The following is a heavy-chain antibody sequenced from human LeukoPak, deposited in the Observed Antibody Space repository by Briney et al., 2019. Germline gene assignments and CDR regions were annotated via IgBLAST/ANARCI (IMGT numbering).Heavy chain of an antibody. CDR2: INPNSGST. D-gene: IGHD6-13*01. CDR3: AREYSTSWYSGYYYYMDV. V-gene: IGHV1-2*02. Sequence: ASVKVSCKASGYTFTRYYMHWVRQAPGQGLEWMGWINPNSGSTNYAQKFQGRVAMTRDTSISTAYMELNRLRSDDTGMYYCAREYSTSWYSGYYYYMDVWGTGTTVTVSS. CDR1: GYTFTRYY. J-gene: IGHJ6*03.